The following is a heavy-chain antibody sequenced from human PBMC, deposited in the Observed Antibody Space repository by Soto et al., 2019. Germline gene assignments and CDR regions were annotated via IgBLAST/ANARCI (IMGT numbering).Heavy chain of an antibody. Sequence: QVQLVQSGAEVKKPGSSVKVSCKASGGTFNRYAISWLRQAPGQGPEWMGGITPMFGAGNHAQKFQGRVTITXXEXTTXVHMELRRRTSEDTAVYYCAQTLGSAVAGPGRFDLWGRGTRVIVSS. CDR2: ITPMFGAG. CDR3: AQTLGSAVAGPGRFDL. D-gene: IGHD6-19*01. V-gene: IGHV1-69*05. CDR1: GGTFNRYA. J-gene: IGHJ2*01.